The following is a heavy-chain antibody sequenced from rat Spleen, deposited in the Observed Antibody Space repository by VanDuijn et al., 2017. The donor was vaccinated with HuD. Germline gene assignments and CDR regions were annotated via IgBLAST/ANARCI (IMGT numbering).Heavy chain of an antibody. J-gene: IGHJ4*01. Sequence: QVQLKESGPGLVRPSQTLSLTCTVSGFSLNSYHVSWVRQPPGKSLVWMGTIWAGGGTNYNSAVQSRLSISRDTSKSQVFLKRNSLQPEDTGTYYCARHLREASGVMDVWGQGASVTVSS. V-gene: IGHV2-72*01. CDR1: GFSLNSYH. CDR3: ARHLREASGVMDV. CDR2: IWAGGGT. D-gene: IGHD4-3*01.